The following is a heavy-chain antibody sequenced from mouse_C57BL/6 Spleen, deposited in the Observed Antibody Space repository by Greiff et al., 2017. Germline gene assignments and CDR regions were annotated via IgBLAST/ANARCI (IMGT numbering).Heavy chain of an antibody. Sequence: QVQLKEPGPELVKPGASVKVSCKASGYAFSSSWMNWVKQRPGKGLEWIGRIHPGDSDTNYNRKFKGKATLTADKSSSTAYMQLSSLTSEEAAVDYCARGSYSNYVDYLDYWGQGTTLTGSS. CDR1: GYAFSSSW. D-gene: IGHD2-5*01. V-gene: IGHV1-82*01. CDR3: ARGSYSNYVDYLDY. CDR2: IHPGDSDT. J-gene: IGHJ2*01.